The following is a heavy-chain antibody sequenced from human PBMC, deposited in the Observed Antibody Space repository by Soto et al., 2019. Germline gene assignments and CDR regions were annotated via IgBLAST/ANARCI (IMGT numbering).Heavy chain of an antibody. Sequence: GGSLRLSCAASGFTFSSYWMSWVRQAPGKGLEWVANIKQDGSEKYYVDSVKGRFTISRDNAKNSLYLQMNSLRAEDTAVYYCAREQSPHSSSWYKTSPWFDPWGQGTLVTVSS. CDR3: AREQSPHSSSWYKTSPWFDP. J-gene: IGHJ5*02. CDR2: IKQDGSEK. D-gene: IGHD6-13*01. CDR1: GFTFSSYW. V-gene: IGHV3-7*05.